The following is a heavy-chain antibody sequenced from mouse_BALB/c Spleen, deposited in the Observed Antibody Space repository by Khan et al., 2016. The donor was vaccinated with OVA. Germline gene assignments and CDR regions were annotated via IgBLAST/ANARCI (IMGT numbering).Heavy chain of an antibody. CDR1: GYSITSDYA. J-gene: IGHJ2*01. CDR2: ISYSGNT. V-gene: IGHV3-2*02. CDR3: ASVDGGYFDY. Sequence: VQLKESGPGLVKPSQSLSLTCTVTGYSITSDYAWNWIRQFPGNKLEWMGYISYSGNTNYNPSPKSRISITRDTSKNQFFLQLNSVTTEDTATYYCASVDGGYFDYWGQGTTLTVSS. D-gene: IGHD2-3*01.